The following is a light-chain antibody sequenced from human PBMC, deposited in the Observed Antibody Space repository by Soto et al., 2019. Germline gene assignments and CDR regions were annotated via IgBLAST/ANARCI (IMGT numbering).Light chain of an antibody. Sequence: EIVMTQSPATLSVSPGERATLSCRASQSVSSNLAWYQQKPGQAPRLLIYGASTRATGIPARFSGSGSGTEFTLTISSLQSEDFAFYYCQQYNNWPFTCGPGTNVDIK. CDR3: QQYNNWPFT. CDR2: GAS. CDR1: QSVSSN. J-gene: IGKJ3*01. V-gene: IGKV3-15*01.